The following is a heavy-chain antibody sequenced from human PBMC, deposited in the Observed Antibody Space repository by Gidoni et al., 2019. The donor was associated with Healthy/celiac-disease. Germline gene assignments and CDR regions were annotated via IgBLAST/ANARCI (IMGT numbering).Heavy chain of an antibody. CDR1: GFTFSSDG. CDR2: ISYDGSKK. J-gene: IGHJ4*02. Sequence: QVQLVESGGGVVQPGRSLRLSCAAPGFTFSSDGMHWVRQAPGKGLEWVAVISYDGSKKNYADSVKGRFTISRDNSKNTLYLQMNSLRAEDTAVYYCAKAVPGSGWYYWGQGTLVTVSS. D-gene: IGHD6-19*01. CDR3: AKAVPGSGWYY. V-gene: IGHV3-30*18.